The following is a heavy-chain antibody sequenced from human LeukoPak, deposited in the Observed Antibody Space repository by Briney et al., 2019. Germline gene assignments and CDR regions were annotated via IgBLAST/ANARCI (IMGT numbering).Heavy chain of an antibody. Sequence: ASVKVSCKASGYTFTSYAMNWVRQAPGQGLEWMGWISAYNGNTNYAQKLQGRVTMTTDTSTSTAYMELRSLRSDDTAVYYCARSGFGDPNWFDPWGRGTLVTVSS. CDR2: ISAYNGNT. CDR1: GYTFTSYA. D-gene: IGHD3-10*01. J-gene: IGHJ5*02. V-gene: IGHV1-18*01. CDR3: ARSGFGDPNWFDP.